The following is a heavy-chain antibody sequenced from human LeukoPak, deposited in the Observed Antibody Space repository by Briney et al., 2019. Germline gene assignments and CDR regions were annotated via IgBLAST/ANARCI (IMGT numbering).Heavy chain of an antibody. V-gene: IGHV1-69*01. Sequence: GCSVTVSCKGSRGTCSSYVISWVRQAPGQGLEWMGGTIPIFGSASFAKKFQGRVTITADESTSKAYMELSSLRSEETGVYYCARCGGIYATRNYYYYVMDVWGQGTTVTVSS. D-gene: IGHD2-15*01. CDR3: ARCGGIYATRNYYYYVMDV. CDR2: TIPIFGSA. CDR1: RGTCSSYV. J-gene: IGHJ6*02.